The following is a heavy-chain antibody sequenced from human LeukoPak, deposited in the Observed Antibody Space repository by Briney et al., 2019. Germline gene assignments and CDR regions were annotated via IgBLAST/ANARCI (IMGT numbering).Heavy chain of an antibody. V-gene: IGHV4-31*03. CDR1: GDSISSGGYF. CDR3: ARGVEFGDYVDY. J-gene: IGHJ4*02. D-gene: IGHD3-10*01. CDR2: IYNSGST. Sequence: SQTLSLTCTVSGDSISSGGYFWNWIRQHPVNVLEWIENIYNSGSTDYNPSLISRLTISLDTSKNQFSLRLSSVTAADTAVYYCARGVEFGDYVDYWGQGTLVTVSS.